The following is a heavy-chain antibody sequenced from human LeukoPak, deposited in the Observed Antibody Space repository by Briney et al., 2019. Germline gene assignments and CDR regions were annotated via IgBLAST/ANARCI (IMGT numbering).Heavy chain of an antibody. CDR3: ARARAVTMVRGVITNNWFDP. CDR1: GYSISSGYY. V-gene: IGHV4-38-2*01. CDR2: IYHSGST. Sequence: PSETLSLTCAVSGYSISSGYYWGWIRPPPGKGLEWIGSIYHSGSTYYNPSLKSRVTISVDTSKNQFSLKLSSVTAADTAVYYCARARAVTMVRGVITNNWFDPWGQETLVTVSS. D-gene: IGHD3-10*01. J-gene: IGHJ5*02.